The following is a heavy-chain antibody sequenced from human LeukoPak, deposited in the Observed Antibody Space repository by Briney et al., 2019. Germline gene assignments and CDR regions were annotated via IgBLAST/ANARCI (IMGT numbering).Heavy chain of an antibody. J-gene: IGHJ4*02. Sequence: GGSLRLSCAASGFTFSSYAMHWVRQAPGKGLEWVAVISYDGSNKYYADSVKGRFTISRDNSKNTLYLQMNSLRAEDTAVYYCARHYDFWSGDKFDYWSQGTLVTVSS. CDR3: ARHYDFWSGDKFDY. D-gene: IGHD3-3*01. V-gene: IGHV3-30-3*01. CDR1: GFTFSSYA. CDR2: ISYDGSNK.